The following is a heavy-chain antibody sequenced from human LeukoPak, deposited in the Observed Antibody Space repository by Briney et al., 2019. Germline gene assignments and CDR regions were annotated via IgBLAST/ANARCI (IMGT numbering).Heavy chain of an antibody. Sequence: PGGSLRLSCAASGFTFSSYGMHWVRQAPGKGLEWVAFIRYDGSNKYYADSVKGRFTISRDNSKNTLYLQMNSLRAEDTAVYYCAKDRYDSSGYSIFDYWGQGTLVTVSS. CDR2: IRYDGSNK. D-gene: IGHD3-22*01. CDR3: AKDRYDSSGYSIFDY. J-gene: IGHJ4*02. V-gene: IGHV3-30*02. CDR1: GFTFSSYG.